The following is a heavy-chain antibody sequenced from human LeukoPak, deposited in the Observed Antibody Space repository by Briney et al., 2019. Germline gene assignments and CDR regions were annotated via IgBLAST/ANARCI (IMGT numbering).Heavy chain of an antibody. CDR1: GFTFSSYA. CDR2: ISGSGGRT. V-gene: IGHV3-23*01. D-gene: IGHD6-19*01. Sequence: GGSLRLSCSASGFTFSSYAMNWVRQAPGKGLEWVSGISGSGGRTNYADSVKGRFTISGDNSKNTLYLQMNSLRADDTAVYYCAKEVAGTAFDYWGQGTLVTVSS. CDR3: AKEVAGTAFDY. J-gene: IGHJ4*02.